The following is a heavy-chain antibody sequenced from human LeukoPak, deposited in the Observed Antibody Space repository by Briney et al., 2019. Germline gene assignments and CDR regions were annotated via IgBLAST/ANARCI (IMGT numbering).Heavy chain of an antibody. D-gene: IGHD3-10*01. CDR2: ISYDGSNK. CDR1: GFTFSSYA. Sequence: PGGSLRLSCAASGFTFSSYAMHWVRQAPGKGLEWVAVISYDGSNKNYADSVKGRFTISRDNSKNTLYLQMNSLRAEDTAVYYCARDALFSDGSGNDYWGQGTLVTVSS. V-gene: IGHV3-30-3*01. J-gene: IGHJ4*02. CDR3: ARDALFSDGSGNDY.